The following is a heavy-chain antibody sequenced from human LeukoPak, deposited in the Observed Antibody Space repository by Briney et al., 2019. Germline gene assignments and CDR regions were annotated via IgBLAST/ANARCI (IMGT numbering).Heavy chain of an antibody. Sequence: SETVSLTCTVSGGSISSGSYYWSWIRQPAGKGLEWIGRIYTSGSTNYNPSLKSRVTISVDTSKNQFSLKLSSVTAADTAVYYCARGTYYGDYGGTFDYWGQGTLVTVSS. CDR2: IYTSGST. J-gene: IGHJ4*02. V-gene: IGHV4-61*02. D-gene: IGHD4-17*01. CDR1: GGSISSGSYY. CDR3: ARGTYYGDYGGTFDY.